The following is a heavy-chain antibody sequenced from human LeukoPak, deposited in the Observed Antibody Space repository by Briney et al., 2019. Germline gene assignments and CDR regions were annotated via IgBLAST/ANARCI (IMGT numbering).Heavy chain of an antibody. CDR3: ARHVGKYYDSSGYYYGRNEYFQH. CDR2: IYYSGST. CDR1: GGSINNYY. Sequence: SETLSLTCSVSGGSINNYYWSWIRQPPGKGLEWIGYIYYSGSTNYNPSLKSRVTISVDTSKNQFSLKLSSVTAADTAVYYCARHVGKYYDSSGYYYGRNEYFQHWGQGTLVTVSS. D-gene: IGHD3-22*01. V-gene: IGHV4-59*08. J-gene: IGHJ1*01.